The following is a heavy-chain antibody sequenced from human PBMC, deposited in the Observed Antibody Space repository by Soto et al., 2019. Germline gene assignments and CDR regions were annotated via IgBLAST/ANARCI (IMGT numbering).Heavy chain of an antibody. J-gene: IGHJ6*02. CDR1: GFTFSSYA. D-gene: IGHD3-16*01. V-gene: IGHV3-23*01. CDR3: AKDGGSLRAYYYGMDV. Sequence: PGGSLRLSCAASGFTFSSYAMSWVRQAPGKGLEWVSAISGSGGSTYYADSVKGRFTISRDNSKNTLYLQMNSLRAEDTAVYYCAKDGGSLRAYYYGMDVWGQGTTVTVSS. CDR2: ISGSGGST.